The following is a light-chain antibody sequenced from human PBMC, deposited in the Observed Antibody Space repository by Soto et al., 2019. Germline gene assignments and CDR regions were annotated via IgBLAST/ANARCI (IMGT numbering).Light chain of an antibody. CDR2: DAS. Sequence: ELTHARSSLAASLGVRVAITCRARQTSGTYVNWYRRKSGAARELLIYDASTWQSGVPSRFRGSASGTDCTLTISSLQLDDFATYYCQQSYNTPLTFGKGTKVDI. J-gene: IGKJ1*01. V-gene: IGKV1-39*01. CDR1: QTSGTY. CDR3: QQSYNTPLT.